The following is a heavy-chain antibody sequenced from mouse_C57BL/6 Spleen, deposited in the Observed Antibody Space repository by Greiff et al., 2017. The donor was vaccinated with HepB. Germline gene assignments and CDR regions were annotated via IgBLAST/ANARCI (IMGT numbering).Heavy chain of an antibody. CDR1: GYTFTDYY. CDR2: INPNNGGT. CDR3: ARKAAPFDY. J-gene: IGHJ2*01. Sequence: VQLQQSGPELVKPGASVKISCKASGYTFTDYYMNWVKQSHGKSLEWIGDINPNNGGTSYNQKFKGKATLTVDKSSSTAYMELRSLTSEDSAVYYCARKAAPFDYWGQGTTLTVSS. V-gene: IGHV1-26*01. D-gene: IGHD3-1*01.